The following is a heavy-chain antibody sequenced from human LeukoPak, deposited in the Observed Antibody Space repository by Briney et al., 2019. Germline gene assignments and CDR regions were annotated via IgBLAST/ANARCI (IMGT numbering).Heavy chain of an antibody. CDR2: IIPIFGTA. D-gene: IGHD2-2*01. CDR3: ARGVLGYCSSTSCRYYYYYYMDV. Sequence: GASVKVSCKASGYTFTSYGISWVRQAPGQGLEWMGGIIPIFGTANYAQKFQGRVTITADESTSTAYMELSSLRSEDTAVYYCARGVLGYCSSTSCRYYYYYYMDVWGKGTTVTVSS. CDR1: GYTFTSYG. V-gene: IGHV1-69*13. J-gene: IGHJ6*03.